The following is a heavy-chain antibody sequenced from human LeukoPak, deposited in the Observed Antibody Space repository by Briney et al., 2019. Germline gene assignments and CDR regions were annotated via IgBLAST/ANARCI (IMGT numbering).Heavy chain of an antibody. CDR3: AKSLFTSATGTGRAFHI. CDR2: ISSSGDVT. V-gene: IGHV3-23*01. Sequence: GGSLRLSCAASEFTFSKFPIGWVRQAPGRGLEWVSAISSSGDVTFHADSVRGRFTISRDNSKSTLFLQMNDLRVEDTAKFYCAKSLFTSATGTGRAFHIWGQGTIVSVSS. D-gene: IGHD1-1*01. J-gene: IGHJ3*02. CDR1: EFTFSKFP.